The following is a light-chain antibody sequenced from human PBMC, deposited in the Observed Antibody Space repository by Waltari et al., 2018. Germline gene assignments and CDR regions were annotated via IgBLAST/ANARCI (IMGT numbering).Light chain of an antibody. Sequence: EIVLTQSQATLSLSPGYRYTLSSRTTQSFRHYLAWYRQKPGQAPRLLSYDASERAPGIPARFSGSGSGTDFTLTISSLEPDDFAVYYCQHRHNWPPTFTFGQGTKLEVK. CDR1: QSFRHY. CDR3: QHRHNWPPTFT. J-gene: IGKJ2*01. CDR2: DAS. V-gene: IGKV3-11*01.